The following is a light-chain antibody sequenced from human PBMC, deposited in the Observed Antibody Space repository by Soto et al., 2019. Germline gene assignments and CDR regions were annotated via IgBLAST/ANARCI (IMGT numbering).Light chain of an antibody. CDR1: QSISNH. Sequence: DIQITQSPSYLSASVEDRVIMTCRASQSISNHLNWYQQKPGKAPKLLIFAASSLQSGVPSRFSGSRSGPDFTLTISSLQPEDFATYYCQQSYSSPPTFGQGTKVDI. J-gene: IGKJ1*01. CDR2: AAS. V-gene: IGKV1-39*01. CDR3: QQSYSSPPT.